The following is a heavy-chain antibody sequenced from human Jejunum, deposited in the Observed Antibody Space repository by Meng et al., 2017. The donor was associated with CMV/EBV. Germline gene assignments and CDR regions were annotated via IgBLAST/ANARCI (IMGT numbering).Heavy chain of an antibody. J-gene: IGHJ4*02. CDR2: ISAYNGDT. CDR3: ARAQKNTYGQSLLY. D-gene: IGHD2/OR15-2a*01. V-gene: IGHV1-18*01. Sequence: KASGYTFSSYGISWVRQAPGQGLEWMGWISAYNGDTHYAQKLQDRVTMTTDTSTNTAYMELRSLGSDDTAVYYCARAQKNTYGQSLLYWGQGTLVTVSS. CDR1: GYTFSSYG.